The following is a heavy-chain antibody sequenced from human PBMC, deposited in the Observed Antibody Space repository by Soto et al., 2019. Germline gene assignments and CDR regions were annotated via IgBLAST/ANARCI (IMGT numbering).Heavy chain of an antibody. D-gene: IGHD4-17*01. CDR3: ARHSSRXYGLYYFDY. CDR1: GGSVSSYY. V-gene: IGHV4-59*08. Sequence: SETLSLTCTVSGGSVSSYYWSWIRQSPGKGLEWIGYIYYSGSTKYKPSLKSRVTISVDTSKNQFSLKVSSATAADTAVYYCARHSSRXYGLYYFDYWGLGALVTVSS. J-gene: IGHJ4*02. CDR2: IYYSGST.